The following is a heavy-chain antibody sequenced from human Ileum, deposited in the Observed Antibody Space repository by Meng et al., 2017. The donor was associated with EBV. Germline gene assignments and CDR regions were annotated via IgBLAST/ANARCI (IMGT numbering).Heavy chain of an antibody. CDR3: ARPIAAAGWFDP. Sequence: QPQLQYIGPCLVKHSETLSFTFTVSGGPINSSSYYWGWIRQPPGKGLEWIGSIYSSGRTYYNPSLKSRVTISVDTSKNQFSLKLSSVTAADTAVYYCARPIAAAGWFDPWGQGTLVTVSS. CDR1: GGPINSSSYY. D-gene: IGHD6-13*01. J-gene: IGHJ5*02. CDR2: IYSSGRT. V-gene: IGHV4-39*01.